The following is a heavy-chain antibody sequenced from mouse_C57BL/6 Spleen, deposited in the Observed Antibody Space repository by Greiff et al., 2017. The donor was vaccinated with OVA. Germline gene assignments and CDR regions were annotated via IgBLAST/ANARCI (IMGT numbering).Heavy chain of an antibody. CDR1: GYTFTDYY. Sequence: VQLKQSGAELVRPGASVKLSCKASGYTFTDYYINWVKQRPGQGLEWIARIYPGSGNTYYNEKFKGKATLTAEKSSSTAYMQLSSLTSEDSAVYFCARNDYDRAYWYFDVWGTGTTVTVSS. CDR2: IYPGSGNT. CDR3: ARNDYDRAYWYFDV. J-gene: IGHJ1*03. D-gene: IGHD2-4*01. V-gene: IGHV1-76*01.